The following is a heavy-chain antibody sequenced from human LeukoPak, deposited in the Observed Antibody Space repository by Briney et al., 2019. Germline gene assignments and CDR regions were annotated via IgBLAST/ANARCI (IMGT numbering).Heavy chain of an antibody. CDR3: ARGPSQWYDSSGYGGYFDY. J-gene: IGHJ4*02. CDR1: GFTFSSYS. Sequence: GGSLRLSCAASGFTFSSYSMNWVRQAPGKGLEWVSSISSSSSYIYYADTVKGRFTISRDNAKNSLYLQMNGLRAEDTAVYYCARGPSQWYDSSGYGGYFDYWGQGTLVTVSS. CDR2: ISSSSSYI. V-gene: IGHV3-21*01. D-gene: IGHD3-22*01.